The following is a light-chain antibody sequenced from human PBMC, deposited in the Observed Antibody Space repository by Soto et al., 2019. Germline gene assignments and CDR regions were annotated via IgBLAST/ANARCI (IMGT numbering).Light chain of an antibody. Sequence: EIVLTQSPDTLSVSPGERATLLCRASQSVRSNLAWYQQKPGQAPRLLISGASTRATGIPVRFTGSGSGTEFTLTISSLQSEDFAAYYCQQYNDWPHTFGQGTKLEI. CDR2: GAS. V-gene: IGKV3-15*01. J-gene: IGKJ2*01. CDR3: QQYNDWPHT. CDR1: QSVRSN.